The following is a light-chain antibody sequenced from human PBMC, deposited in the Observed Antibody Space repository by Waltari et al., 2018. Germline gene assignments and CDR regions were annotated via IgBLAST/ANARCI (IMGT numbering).Light chain of an antibody. CDR3: MQALQTPLT. V-gene: IGKV2-28*01. Sequence: EIVMTQSPLSLPVTPGEPASISCRSSQSLLHSNGYYYLHWYLQKPGQSPPLLIHLGSNRASGVPDRFSGSGSGTDFTLKISRVEAEDVGVYYCMQALQTPLTFSGGTKVEIK. J-gene: IGKJ4*01. CDR2: LGS. CDR1: QSLLHSNGYYY.